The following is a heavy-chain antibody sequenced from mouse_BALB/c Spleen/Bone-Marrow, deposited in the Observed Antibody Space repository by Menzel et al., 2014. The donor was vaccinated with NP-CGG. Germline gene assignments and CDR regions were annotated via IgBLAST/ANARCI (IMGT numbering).Heavy chain of an antibody. J-gene: IGHJ4*01. V-gene: IGHV1S29*02. CDR1: GYTFTDYN. D-gene: IGHD1-1*01. Sequence: EVQLQESGPELVKPGASVKISCKASGYTFTDYNMQWVKQSHGKSLEWIGYIYPYNGGIGYNQKFKGKATLTVDKCSSTTYMEHRSLTSDHSAVYYGACGRCHYDAMDYWGQGTSGTSSS. CDR2: IYPYNGGI. CDR3: ACGRCHYDAMDY.